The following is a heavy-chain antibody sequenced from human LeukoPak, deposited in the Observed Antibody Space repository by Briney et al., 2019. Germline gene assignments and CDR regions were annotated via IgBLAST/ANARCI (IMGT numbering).Heavy chain of an antibody. CDR1: AFTFTTSA. Sequence: GGSLRLSCAGSAFTFTTSAMNWVRQVPGKGLEWVSSIDYDGSHIYYAASVKGRFSISRDNARDSVYLQMDSLRAEDTAVYYCARDPERYLSMGHYDYWGQGTLVIVSS. J-gene: IGHJ4*02. CDR3: ARDPERYLSMGHYDY. V-gene: IGHV3-21*01. D-gene: IGHD1-1*01. CDR2: IDYDGSHI.